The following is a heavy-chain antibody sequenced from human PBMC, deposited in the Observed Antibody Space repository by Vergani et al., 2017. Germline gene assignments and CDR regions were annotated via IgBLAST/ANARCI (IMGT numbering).Heavy chain of an antibody. CDR1: GFTSAGYA. J-gene: IGHJ5*02. Sequence: EVQLEESGGGLVLPGRSLRLSCVASGFTSAGYAMHWVRQAPGKGLEWVSGISWNSNSIGYADSVKGRFTISRDNAKNSLYLQMNSLRAEDTALYYCEKDLGTSSGGGWFDPWGKGTLVTVSS. CDR3: EKDLGTSSGGGWFDP. D-gene: IGHD6-6*01. CDR2: ISWNSNSI. V-gene: IGHV3-9*02.